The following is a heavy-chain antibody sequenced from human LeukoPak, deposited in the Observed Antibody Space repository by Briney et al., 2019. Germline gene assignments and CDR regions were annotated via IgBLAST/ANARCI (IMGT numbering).Heavy chain of an antibody. Sequence: ASVKVSCKVSGYSVIELDMHWVRQAPGKGLEWVGGFDLEDGGTIYARKFQGRVTITEDTSTDTAYMELRTLTSEDTAVYFCATHTISGVVTYVFQMWGRGTLVTVSS. CDR2: FDLEDGGT. CDR1: GYSVIELD. J-gene: IGHJ3*02. V-gene: IGHV1-24*01. D-gene: IGHD3-3*01. CDR3: ATHTISGVVTYVFQM.